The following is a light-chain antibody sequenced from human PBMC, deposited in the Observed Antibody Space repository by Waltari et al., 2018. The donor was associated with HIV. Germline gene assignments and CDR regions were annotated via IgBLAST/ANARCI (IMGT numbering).Light chain of an antibody. CDR2: QDR. V-gene: IGLV3-1*01. CDR1: KLGDKY. J-gene: IGLJ2*01. CDR3: QAWDSNTAHAL. Sequence: SYDLTQPPSVSVSPGQTASITCSGDKLGDKYASWYQQKAGQSPVLVIFQDRQRPSWTPDRFSGSNAGNTATLTISGTQAMDEADYYCQAWDSNTAHALFGGGTKVTVL.